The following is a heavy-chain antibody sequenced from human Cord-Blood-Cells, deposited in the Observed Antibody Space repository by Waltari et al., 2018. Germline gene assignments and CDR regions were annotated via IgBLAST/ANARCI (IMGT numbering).Heavy chain of an antibody. CDR1: GGSISSSSYY. J-gene: IGHJ4*02. Sequence: QLQLQESGPGLVKPSETLSITCTVSGGSISSSSYYWGWIRQPPGKGLEWIGSIYYSGSTYYNPSLNGRVTISIDTSKNQFSLKLSSVTAADTAVYYCARHSGIVGATFDYWGQGTLVTVSS. CDR2: IYYSGST. V-gene: IGHV4-39*01. D-gene: IGHD1-26*01. CDR3: ARHSGIVGATFDY.